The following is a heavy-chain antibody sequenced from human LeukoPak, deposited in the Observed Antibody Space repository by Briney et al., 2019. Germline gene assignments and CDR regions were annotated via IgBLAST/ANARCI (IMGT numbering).Heavy chain of an antibody. CDR3: ARAAMVTPQVYAFDV. D-gene: IGHD5-18*01. CDR2: LYSGDI. CDR1: GGSISNSY. J-gene: IGHJ3*01. V-gene: IGHV4-4*07. Sequence: SETLSLTCTVSGGSISNSYWNWIRRPAGKGLEWIGRLYSGDINYNPSLRSRVSLSEDRSKNRFTLKLTSVTAADTAVYYCARAAMVTPQVYAFDVWGQGTLVTVSS.